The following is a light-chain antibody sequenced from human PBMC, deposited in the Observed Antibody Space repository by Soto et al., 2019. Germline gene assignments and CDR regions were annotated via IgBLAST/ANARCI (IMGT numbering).Light chain of an antibody. Sequence: SVLTQPASVSGSPGQSITISCTGTSSDVGGYNYVSWYQQYPGKVPRLIIYEVTYRPSGVSNRFSGSKSGNTASLTISGLRAEDQADYYCSSFSTSDTLEVFGSGTKVTVL. CDR3: SSFSTSDTLEV. J-gene: IGLJ1*01. V-gene: IGLV2-14*01. CDR1: SSDVGGYNY. CDR2: EVT.